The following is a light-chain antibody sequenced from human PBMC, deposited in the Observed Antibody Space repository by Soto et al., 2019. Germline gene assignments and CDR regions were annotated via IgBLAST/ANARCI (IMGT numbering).Light chain of an antibody. J-gene: IGKJ5*01. CDR1: QGISTY. CDR3: QQVNGYPIT. Sequence: DIQLTQSPSFLSASVGDRATITCRASQGISTYLAWFQQKPGKAPKLLIYGASTLQSGVPSRFSGSGSGTKFTLAISSLQPEDFATYYCQQVNGYPITFGQGTRLEIK. V-gene: IGKV1-9*01. CDR2: GAS.